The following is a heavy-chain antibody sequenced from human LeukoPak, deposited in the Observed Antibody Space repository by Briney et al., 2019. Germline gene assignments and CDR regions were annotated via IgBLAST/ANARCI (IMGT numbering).Heavy chain of an antibody. J-gene: IGHJ3*02. V-gene: IGHV3-23*01. D-gene: IGHD3-10*01. CDR1: GFTFTSYA. Sequence: PGGSLRLSCAASGFTFTSYAMSWVRQAPGQGLEWVSGISGSGGSTHHADSVKGRFTISRDNTKNSLYLQMNSLRAEDTAVYYCTREGVDVFDIWGQGTMVTVSS. CDR3: TREGVDVFDI. CDR2: ISGSGGST.